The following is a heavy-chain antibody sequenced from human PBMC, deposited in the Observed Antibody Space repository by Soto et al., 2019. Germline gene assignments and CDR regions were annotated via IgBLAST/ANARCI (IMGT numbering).Heavy chain of an antibody. CDR1: GGSISSGGYY. V-gene: IGHV4-31*03. CDR3: ARGGPVVAYAFDI. Sequence: QVQLQESGPGLVKPSQTLSLTCTVSGGSISSGGYYWSWIRQHPGKGLEWIGYIYYTGSTYYNPSLKSRVTISVDTSKNQFSLKLSSVPAADTAVYYGARGGPVVAYAFDIWGQGTMVTVSA. D-gene: IGHD2-15*01. J-gene: IGHJ3*02. CDR2: IYYTGST.